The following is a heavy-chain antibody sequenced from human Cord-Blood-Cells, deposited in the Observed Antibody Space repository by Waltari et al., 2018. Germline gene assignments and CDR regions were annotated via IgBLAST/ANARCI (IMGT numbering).Heavy chain of an antibody. J-gene: IGHJ3*02. CDR3: ARVPDWEAFDI. Sequence: QVQLQESGPGLVKPSETLSLTCAVSGYSISSGYYWGWIRQPPGKGLEWIGSIYHSGSTYYHPSLKGRVTISVDTSKSQFSLKLSSVTAADTAVYYCARVPDWEAFDIWGQGTMVTVSS. CDR1: GYSISSGYY. D-gene: IGHD1-26*01. V-gene: IGHV4-38-2*01. CDR2: IYHSGST.